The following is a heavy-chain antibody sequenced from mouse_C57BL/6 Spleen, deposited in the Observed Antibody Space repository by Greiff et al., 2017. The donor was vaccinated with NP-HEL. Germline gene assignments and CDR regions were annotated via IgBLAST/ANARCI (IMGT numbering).Heavy chain of an antibody. V-gene: IGHV1-15*01. CDR1: GYTFTDYD. CDR2: IDPETGGT. Sequence: VKLQESGAELVRPGASVTLSCKASGYTFTDYDMHWVKQTPVHGLEWIGAIDPETGGTAYNQKFKGKAILTADKSSSTAYMELRSLTSEDSAVYYCTRQGDYDWYFDVWGTGTTVTVSS. CDR3: TRQGDYDWYFDV. D-gene: IGHD2-4*01. J-gene: IGHJ1*03.